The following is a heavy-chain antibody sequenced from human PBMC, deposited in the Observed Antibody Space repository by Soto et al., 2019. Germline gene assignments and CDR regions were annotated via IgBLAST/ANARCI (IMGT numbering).Heavy chain of an antibody. Sequence: SLRLSCAASGFTFSSYGMHWVRQAPGKGLEWVAVIWYDGSNKYYADSVKGRFTISRDNSKNTLYLQMNSLRAEDTAVYYCARVDRTDTRIEVDGTWDLGYWGQGTLVTVSS. V-gene: IGHV3-33*01. CDR3: ARVDRTDTRIEVDGTWDLGY. CDR2: IWYDGSNK. J-gene: IGHJ4*02. D-gene: IGHD6-19*01. CDR1: GFTFSSYG.